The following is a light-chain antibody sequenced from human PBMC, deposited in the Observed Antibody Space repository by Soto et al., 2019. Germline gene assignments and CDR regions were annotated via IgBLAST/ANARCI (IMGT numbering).Light chain of an antibody. CDR2: DTS. CDR1: QSLSSN. Sequence: SVAALSVTPRERNTHSCRASQSLSSNLAWYQQKPGQAPRLLIYDTSTRATGVPARFSGSRSGPEFTLTIDSLQSEDFAIYYSQPYNKWPLTFGGRT. J-gene: IGKJ4*01. V-gene: IGKV3-15*01. CDR3: QPYNKWPLT.